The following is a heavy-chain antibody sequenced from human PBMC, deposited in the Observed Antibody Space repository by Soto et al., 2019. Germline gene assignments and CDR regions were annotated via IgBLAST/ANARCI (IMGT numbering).Heavy chain of an antibody. CDR2: IIPFFGTA. CDR3: ARATVTQWGDWFDP. CDR1: GGTFSNYA. V-gene: IGHV1-69*12. Sequence: QVQLVQSGAEVKKPGSSVKVSCKASGGTFSNYAIRWVRQAPGQGLEWKGGIIPFFGTANYAQKFQGRVTITADESTSTAYMELSSLRSEDTAVYYCARATVTQWGDWFDPWGQGTLVTVSS. D-gene: IGHD4-17*01. J-gene: IGHJ5*02.